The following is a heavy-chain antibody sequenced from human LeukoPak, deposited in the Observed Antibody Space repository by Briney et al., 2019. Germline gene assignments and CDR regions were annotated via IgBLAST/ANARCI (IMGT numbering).Heavy chain of an antibody. CDR3: AGNTYYYGSGSHLDY. Sequence: SVKVSCKASGGTFSSYAISWVRQAPGQGLEWMGGIIPIFGTANYAQKFQGRVTITAGKSTSTAYMELSSLRSEDTAVYYCAGNTYYYGSGSHLDYWGQGTLVTVSS. V-gene: IGHV1-69*06. D-gene: IGHD3-10*01. CDR2: IIPIFGTA. CDR1: GGTFSSYA. J-gene: IGHJ4*02.